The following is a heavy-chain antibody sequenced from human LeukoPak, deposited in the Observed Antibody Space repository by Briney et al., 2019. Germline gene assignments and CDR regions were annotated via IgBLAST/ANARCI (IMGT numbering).Heavy chain of an antibody. Sequence: PGGSLRLSCAASGFTFSSFAMTWVRQAPGEGLEWVSTISGSGGSTYYADSVKGRFTISRDNSKNTLYLQMNSLRAEDTAAYYCAKARSSTVTTSFDYWGQGTLVTVSS. CDR3: AKARSSTVTTSFDY. V-gene: IGHV3-23*01. CDR2: ISGSGGST. J-gene: IGHJ4*02. CDR1: GFTFSSFA. D-gene: IGHD4-17*01.